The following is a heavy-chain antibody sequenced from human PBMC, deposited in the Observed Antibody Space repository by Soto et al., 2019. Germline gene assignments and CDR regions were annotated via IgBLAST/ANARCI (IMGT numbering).Heavy chain of an antibody. V-gene: IGHV1-2*02. Sequence: QVQLVQSGAEVKKPGASVKVSCKTFGYKFIGFYLHWVRQAPGQGPEWMGCINPHTGVTSYAQKFEGRVTPTRDTPTNTAFMEVANLRSDDPALSSCARASPAHYFDDRGLGTMVTVSS. CDR2: INPHTGVT. CDR3: ARASPAHYFDD. CDR1: GYKFIGFY. J-gene: IGHJ4*02.